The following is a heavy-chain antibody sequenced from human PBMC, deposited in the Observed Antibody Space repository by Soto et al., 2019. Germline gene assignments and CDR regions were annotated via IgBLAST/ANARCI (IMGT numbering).Heavy chain of an antibody. CDR1: GGSISSYY. D-gene: IGHD6-19*01. J-gene: IGHJ5*02. Sequence: SETLSLTCTVSGGSISSYYWSWIRQPAGKGLEWIGRIYTSGSTNYNPSLKSRVTMSVDTPKNQFSLKLRSVTAADTAVYYCARVGMVGTVLGSWFDPWGQGTLVTVSS. CDR3: ARVGMVGTVLGSWFDP. V-gene: IGHV4-4*07. CDR2: IYTSGST.